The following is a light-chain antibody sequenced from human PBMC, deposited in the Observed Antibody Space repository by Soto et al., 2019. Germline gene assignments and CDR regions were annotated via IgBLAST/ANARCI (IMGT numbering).Light chain of an antibody. CDR3: QQYNDWPGT. Sequence: EIVMTQSPATLSVSPGERATLSCRASQSVSSDLAWYQQKPDQAPRLLMYGASTRATGIPARFSGSGSGTEITLTISSLQSEDFAVYYCQQYNDWPGTFGQGTKVEIK. V-gene: IGKV3-15*01. CDR2: GAS. CDR1: QSVSSD. J-gene: IGKJ1*01.